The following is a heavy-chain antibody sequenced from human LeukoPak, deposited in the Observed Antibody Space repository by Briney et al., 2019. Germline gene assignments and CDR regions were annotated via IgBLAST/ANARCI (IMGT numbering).Heavy chain of an antibody. Sequence: GGSLRLSCAAAGFTFSDFYISWIRQAPGKWLEWVSYISGSTTYTNYADSVHGRFTLSRDHAKNSMYLQMNRLRAEDTAVYYCARVRGDHPFDYWGQGTLVTVSS. D-gene: IGHD2-21*02. CDR1: GFTFSDFY. CDR2: ISGSTTYT. V-gene: IGHV3-11*05. J-gene: IGHJ4*02. CDR3: ARVRGDHPFDY.